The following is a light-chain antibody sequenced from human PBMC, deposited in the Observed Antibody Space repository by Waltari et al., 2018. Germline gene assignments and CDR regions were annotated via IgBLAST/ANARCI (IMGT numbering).Light chain of an antibody. CDR2: KAS. CDR1: QSISNY. Sequence: DIQMTQSPSTLSAYVGVTITITRRASQSISNYLAWYQQKPGKAPKPLIYKASSSGSGVPSRFSGSGSGTEFTLTISSLQPDDFAAYYCQQYNTYSSFGQGTKLEIK. CDR3: QQYNTYSS. V-gene: IGKV1-5*03. J-gene: IGKJ2*03.